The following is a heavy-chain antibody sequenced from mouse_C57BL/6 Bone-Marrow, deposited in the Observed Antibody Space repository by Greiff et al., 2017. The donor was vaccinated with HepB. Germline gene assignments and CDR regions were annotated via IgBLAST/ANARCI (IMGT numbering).Heavy chain of an antibody. J-gene: IGHJ2*01. Sequence: QVQLQQPGAELVRPGTSVKLSCKASGYTFTSYWMHWVKQRPGQGLEWIGVIDPSDSYTNYNQKFKGKATLTVDTSSSTAYMQLSSLTSEDSAVYYWASRDYYGSSYLYYFDYWGQGTTLTVSS. CDR3: ASRDYYGSSYLYYFDY. V-gene: IGHV1-59*01. CDR2: IDPSDSYT. CDR1: GYTFTSYW. D-gene: IGHD1-1*01.